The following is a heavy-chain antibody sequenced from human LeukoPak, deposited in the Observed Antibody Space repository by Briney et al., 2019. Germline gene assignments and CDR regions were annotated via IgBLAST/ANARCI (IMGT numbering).Heavy chain of an antibody. CDR2: IWYDGSNK. Sequence: RPGGSLRLSCAASGFTFSSYAMHWVRQAPGKGLEWVAVIWYDGSNKYYADSVKGRFTISRDNSKNTLYLQMNSLRAEDTAVYYCARDAQLWLNFSPMYYFDYWGQGTLVTVSS. J-gene: IGHJ4*02. CDR3: ARDAQLWLNFSPMYYFDY. V-gene: IGHV3-33*08. CDR1: GFTFSSYA. D-gene: IGHD5-18*01.